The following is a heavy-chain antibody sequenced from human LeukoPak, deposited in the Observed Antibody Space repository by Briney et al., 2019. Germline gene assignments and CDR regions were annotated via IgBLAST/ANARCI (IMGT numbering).Heavy chain of an antibody. D-gene: IGHD1-26*01. CDR3: ARYQWEPLHYFDY. Sequence: PSQTLSLTCTVSGGSISSGGYYWSCIRQHPGKGLECIGYIYYSGSTYYNPSLKSRVTISVDTSKNQFSLKLSSVTAADTAVYYCARYQWEPLHYFDYWGQGTLVTVSS. J-gene: IGHJ4*02. CDR1: GGSISSGGYY. V-gene: IGHV4-31*03. CDR2: IYYSGST.